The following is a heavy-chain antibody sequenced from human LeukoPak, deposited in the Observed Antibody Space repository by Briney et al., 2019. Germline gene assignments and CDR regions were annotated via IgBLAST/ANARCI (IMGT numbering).Heavy chain of an antibody. CDR3: AKDHHRSTAAAVVDY. CDR2: IRYDGSNK. Sequence: GGSLRLSCAASGFTFSSYGMHWVRQAPGKGLEWVAFIRYDGSNKYYADSVKGRFTISRDNSKNTLYLQMNSLRAEDTAVYYCAKDHHRSTAAAVVDYWGQGTLVTVSS. V-gene: IGHV3-30*02. CDR1: GFTFSSYG. J-gene: IGHJ4*02. D-gene: IGHD6-13*01.